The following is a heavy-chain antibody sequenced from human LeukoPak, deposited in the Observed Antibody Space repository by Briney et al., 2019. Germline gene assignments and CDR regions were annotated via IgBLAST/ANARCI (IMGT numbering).Heavy chain of an antibody. Sequence: GGSLRLSCAVSGFTVTDNYMSRVRQAPGKGLQWASVIYPDGRTYYADSVKGRFTISRDISRNTLLLQMNSLRPDDTAVHYCARTNPVYGDYDYWGQGTLVTVSS. J-gene: IGHJ4*02. CDR2: IYPDGRT. CDR3: ARTNPVYGDYDY. V-gene: IGHV3-53*01. D-gene: IGHD4-17*01. CDR1: GFTVTDNY.